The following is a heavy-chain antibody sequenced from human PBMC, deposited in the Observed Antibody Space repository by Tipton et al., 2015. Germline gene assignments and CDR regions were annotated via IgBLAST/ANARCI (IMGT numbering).Heavy chain of an antibody. D-gene: IGHD3-3*01. V-gene: IGHV4-4*07. J-gene: IGHJ4*02. CDR1: GDSISNYF. CDR2: IQTSGNT. Sequence: TLSLTCTIPGDSISNYFWGWIRQPAGKGLEWIGRIQTSGNTNYNPSLKSRVTMSADTSKNQSSLKLSSVTAADTAVYYCAREKRISIFGVLIPHFDFWGQGALVSVSS. CDR3: AREKRISIFGVLIPHFDF.